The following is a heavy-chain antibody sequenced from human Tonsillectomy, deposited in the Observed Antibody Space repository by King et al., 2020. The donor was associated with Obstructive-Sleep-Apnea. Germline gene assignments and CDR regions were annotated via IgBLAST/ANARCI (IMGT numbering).Heavy chain of an antibody. CDR3: ARDHHYYGSGSYYIYPAYYFDY. V-gene: IGHV3-21*01. CDR1: GFTFSSYS. D-gene: IGHD3-10*01. CDR2: ISSSSSYI. Sequence: VQLVESGGGLVKPGGSLRLSCAASGFTFSSYSMNGVRQAPGKGLEWGSSISSSSSYIYYAGSVKGRFTISRDNTKESTYLQMNSLMAEDTAVYYWARDHHYYGSGSYYIYPAYYFDYWGQGTLVTVSS. J-gene: IGHJ4*02.